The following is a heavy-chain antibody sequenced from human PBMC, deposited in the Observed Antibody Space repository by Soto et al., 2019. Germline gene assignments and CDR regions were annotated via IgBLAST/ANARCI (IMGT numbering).Heavy chain of an antibody. D-gene: IGHD3-10*01. J-gene: IGHJ6*02. CDR2: IYYSGST. V-gene: IGHV4-31*03. CDR3: ARDRITMVRGVIGNYYYGMDV. Sequence: TLSLTCTVSGGSISSGGYYWSWIRQHPGKGLEWIGYIYYSGSTYYNPSLKSRVTISVDTSKNQFSLKLSSVTAADTAVYYCARDRITMVRGVIGNYYYGMDVWGQGTTVTVSS. CDR1: GGSISSGGYY.